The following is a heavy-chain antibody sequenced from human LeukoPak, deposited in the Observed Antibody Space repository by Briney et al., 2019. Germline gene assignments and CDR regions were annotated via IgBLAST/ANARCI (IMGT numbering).Heavy chain of an antibody. CDR1: GYTFTGCY. CDR2: INPNSGGT. J-gene: IGHJ4*02. CDR3: ARVGQWLGFGFGY. Sequence: ASVKVSCKASGYTFTGCYMHWVRQAPGQGLEWMGWINPNSGGTNYAQKFQGRVTMTRDTSISTAYMELSRLRSDDTAVYYCARVGQWLGFGFGYWGQGTLVTVSS. D-gene: IGHD6-19*01. V-gene: IGHV1-2*02.